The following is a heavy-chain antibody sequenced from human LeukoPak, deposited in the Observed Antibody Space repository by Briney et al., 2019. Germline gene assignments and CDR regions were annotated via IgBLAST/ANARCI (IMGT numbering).Heavy chain of an antibody. D-gene: IGHD3-22*01. Sequence: ASVKVSCKASGYTFTRYYMHLVRQAPGQGLEWMGIINPSGGSTSDAQKFQGRVTMTRDMSTSTVYMELSSLRSEDTAVYYCARCPMIVVERNNWFDPWGQGTLVTVSS. V-gene: IGHV1-46*01. CDR2: INPSGGST. CDR3: ARCPMIVVERNNWFDP. CDR1: GYTFTRYY. J-gene: IGHJ5*02.